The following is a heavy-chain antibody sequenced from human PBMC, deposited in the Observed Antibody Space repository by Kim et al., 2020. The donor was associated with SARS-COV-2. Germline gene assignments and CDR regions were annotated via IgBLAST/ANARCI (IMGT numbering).Heavy chain of an antibody. V-gene: IGHV3-21*01. D-gene: IGHD3-10*01. J-gene: IGHJ4*02. Sequence: GGSLRLSCAASEFTFSRYSMNWVRQAPGKGLEWGSTISRNSDYIYYADSVEGRFTISRDNAKNSLYLQMNSLRADDTAMYYCARDLSLGRPGGFDYWGQG. CDR3: ARDLSLGRPGGFDY. CDR1: EFTFSRYS. CDR2: ISRNSDYI.